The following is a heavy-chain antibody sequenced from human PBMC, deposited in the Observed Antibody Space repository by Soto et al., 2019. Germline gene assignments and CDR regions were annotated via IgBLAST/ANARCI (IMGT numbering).Heavy chain of an antibody. CDR3: ARDFSGYGDYIYYFDY. J-gene: IGHJ4*02. CDR1: GYTFTSYA. Sequence: QVRLVQSGAEVKKPGASVKVSGKAPGYTFTSYAMHWVRRAPGQRLEWMGWINAGNGNTKYSQKFQGRVTITRDTSASTAYMELSSLRSEDTAVYYCARDFSGYGDYIYYFDYWGQGTLVTVSS. CDR2: INAGNGNT. V-gene: IGHV1-3*01. D-gene: IGHD4-17*01.